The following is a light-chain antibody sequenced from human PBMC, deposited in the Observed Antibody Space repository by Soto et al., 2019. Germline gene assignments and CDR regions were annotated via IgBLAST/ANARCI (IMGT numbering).Light chain of an antibody. CDR3: QQYHNWPTKYT. CDR1: QSISTN. V-gene: IGKV3-15*01. J-gene: IGKJ2*01. Sequence: EMMMTQSPATLSVSPGERVTLSCTASQSISTNLAWYQQKPGQAPRPLIYGASTRATGIPARFSGSGSGTEFTLTISSLKSEDFAVYYCQQYHNWPTKYTFGQGTKVDIK. CDR2: GAS.